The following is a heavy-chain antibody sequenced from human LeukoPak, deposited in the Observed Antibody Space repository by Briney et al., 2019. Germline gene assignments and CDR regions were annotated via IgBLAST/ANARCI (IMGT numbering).Heavy chain of an antibody. CDR2: ISGSGGST. CDR1: GFTFSSYA. J-gene: IGHJ6*03. D-gene: IGHD3-16*02. V-gene: IGHV3-23*01. Sequence: GGSLRLSCAASGFTFSSYAMGWVRQAPGKGLEWVSAISGSGGSTYYADSVKGRFTISRDNSKNTPYLQMNSLRAEDTAVYYCAKAVESPYYDYIWGSYRYYYYMDVWGKGTTVTVSS. CDR3: AKAVESPYYDYIWGSYRYYYYMDV.